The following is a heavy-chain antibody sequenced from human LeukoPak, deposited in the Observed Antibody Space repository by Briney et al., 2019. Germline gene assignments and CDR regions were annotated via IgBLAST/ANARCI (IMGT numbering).Heavy chain of an antibody. Sequence: GGSLRLSCAASGFTFSSYGIHWVRQAPGKGLEWVALISYDGSNKYYADSVKGRFTISRDNSKNTLYLQMNTLRAEDTAVYYCARAPVAASYYFDYWGQGTLVTVSS. J-gene: IGHJ4*02. CDR3: ARAPVAASYYFDY. CDR1: GFTFSSYG. D-gene: IGHD6-19*01. V-gene: IGHV3-30*03. CDR2: ISYDGSNK.